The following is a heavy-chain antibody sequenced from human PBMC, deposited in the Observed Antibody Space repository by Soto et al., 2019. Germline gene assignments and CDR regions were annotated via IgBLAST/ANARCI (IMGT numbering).Heavy chain of an antibody. D-gene: IGHD3-10*01. Sequence: AGGSLRLSCAASVFTFSSYAMHWVRQAPGKWLEWLAVISYDGSNKXXADSVKGRXTISRENAKYTXYLQMXSLGAEDTAVYYCARGDYGLDYWGQGTLVTVSS. CDR1: VFTFSSYA. V-gene: IGHV3-30-3*01. CDR2: ISYDGSNK. CDR3: ARGDYGLDY. J-gene: IGHJ4*02.